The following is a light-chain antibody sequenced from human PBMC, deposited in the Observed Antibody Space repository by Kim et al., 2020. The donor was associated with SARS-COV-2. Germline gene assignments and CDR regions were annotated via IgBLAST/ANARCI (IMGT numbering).Light chain of an antibody. J-gene: IGKJ5*01. Sequence: EVVLTQSPGTLSLSPGERATLSCRASQTVDNSFLAWYQQRPGQAPRLLIYTASTRATGIPDRFSGGGSGKDFTLTISSLEPEDFGVYSCQKYASQPITFGQGTRLGIK. CDR1: QTVDNSF. CDR3: QKYASQPIT. CDR2: TAS. V-gene: IGKV3-20*01.